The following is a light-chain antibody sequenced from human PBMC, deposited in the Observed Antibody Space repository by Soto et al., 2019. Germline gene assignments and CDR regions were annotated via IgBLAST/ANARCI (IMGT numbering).Light chain of an antibody. CDR2: DAS. J-gene: IGKJ1*01. V-gene: IGKV1-5*01. CDR3: QQYNSYWT. CDR1: QSINSW. Sequence: DIQMTQSPSTLSASVGDRVTITCRASQSINSWLAWYQQKPGKAPKLLIYDASSLESGVPSRFSGSGSGTEFTLTMSSLQPNDFATYYCQQYNSYWTFGQGTKVEIK.